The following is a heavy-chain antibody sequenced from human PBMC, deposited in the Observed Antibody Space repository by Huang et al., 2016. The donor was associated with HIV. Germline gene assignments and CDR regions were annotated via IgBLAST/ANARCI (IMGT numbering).Heavy chain of an antibody. D-gene: IGHD2-21*02. CDR3: AKVPTVVTFH. CDR1: RFTFSTYA. Sequence: DVQLLESGGDFVQPGGSLRLACAASRFTFSTYAMSWVRQAPGKGLGWVSSISGSVDKTYYADAVKGRFTISRDNSKNTLFLQMNSLRAEDTAVYYCAKVPTVVTFHWGQGTLVTVSS. J-gene: IGHJ4*02. CDR2: ISGSVDKT. V-gene: IGHV3-23*01.